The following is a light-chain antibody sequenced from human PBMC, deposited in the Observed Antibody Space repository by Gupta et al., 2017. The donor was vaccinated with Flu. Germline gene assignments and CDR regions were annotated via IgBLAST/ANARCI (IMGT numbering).Light chain of an antibody. CDR3: TSYSTSGSLGI. Sequence: QSALTQPASVSGSPGQSITISCTGTSSDVGGYNYVSWYHQHPGKAPRLIIYEVNNRPSGVSNRFSGSKSGNTASLTISGLQAEDEANYYCTSYSTSGSLGIFGGGTKVTVL. J-gene: IGLJ2*01. CDR2: EVN. V-gene: IGLV2-14*01. CDR1: SSDVGGYNY.